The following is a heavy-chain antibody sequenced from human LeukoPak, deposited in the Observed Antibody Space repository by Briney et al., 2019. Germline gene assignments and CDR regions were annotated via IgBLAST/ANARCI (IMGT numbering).Heavy chain of an antibody. V-gene: IGHV3-21*01. D-gene: IGHD6-25*01. Sequence: GGSLRLSCAASGFTFSSYSMNWVRQAPGKGLEWVSSISSSSSYIYYADSVKGRFTISRDNAKNSLYLQMNSLRAEDTAVYYCARGAGRRAAHSWFDPWGQGTLVTVSS. CDR1: GFTFSSYS. CDR3: ARGAGRRAAHSWFDP. J-gene: IGHJ5*02. CDR2: ISSSSSYI.